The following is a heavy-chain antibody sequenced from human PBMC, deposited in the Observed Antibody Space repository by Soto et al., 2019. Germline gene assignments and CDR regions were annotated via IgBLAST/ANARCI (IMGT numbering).Heavy chain of an antibody. J-gene: IGHJ6*03. V-gene: IGHV1-18*01. CDR1: GYTFTSYG. CDR3: ARDTRPPYDFWSLRSRPYYYYMDV. Sequence: ASVKVSCKTSGYTFTSYGISWVRQAPGQGLEWMGWISAYNGNTNYAQKLQGRVTMTTDTSTSTAYMELRSLRSDDTAVYYCARDTRPPYDFWSLRSRPYYYYMDVWGKGTTVTVPS. CDR2: ISAYNGNT. D-gene: IGHD3-3*01.